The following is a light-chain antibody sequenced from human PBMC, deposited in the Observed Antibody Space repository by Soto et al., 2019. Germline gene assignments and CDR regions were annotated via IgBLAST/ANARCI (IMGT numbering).Light chain of an antibody. CDR1: SSNIGAGYD. J-gene: IGLJ1*01. CDR2: GNC. Sequence: QSVLTQPPSVSGAPGQRVTISCTGSSSNIGAGYDVHWYQQLPGTAPTLLIYGNCNRPSGVPDRFSGSKSGTSASLAITGLEAEDEADYYCQSYDSSLSGWVFGTGTKLTVL. CDR3: QSYDSSLSGWV. V-gene: IGLV1-40*01.